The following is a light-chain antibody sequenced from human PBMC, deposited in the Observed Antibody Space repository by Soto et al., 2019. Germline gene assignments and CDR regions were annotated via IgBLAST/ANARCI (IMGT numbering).Light chain of an antibody. CDR1: SSDVGGYNY. V-gene: IGLV2-14*01. Sequence: QSVLTQPASVSGSPGQSITTSCTVTSSDVGGYNYVSWYQQHPGKAPKLMIYEVNYRPSGVSNRFSGSKSGNTASLTISGLQAEDEADYYCSSYTSSSTGVFGTGTKVTVL. CDR3: SSYTSSSTGV. J-gene: IGLJ1*01. CDR2: EVN.